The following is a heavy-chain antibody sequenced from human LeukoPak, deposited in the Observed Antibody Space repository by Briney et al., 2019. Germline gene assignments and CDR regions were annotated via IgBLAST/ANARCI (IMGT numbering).Heavy chain of an antibody. V-gene: IGHV4-61*01. D-gene: IGHD3-22*01. J-gene: IGHJ3*02. CDR3: ARGGFYDKEAFDI. CDR1: GGSISSGSYY. Sequence: SQTLSLTCTVSGGSISSGSYYWSWIRQPPGKGLEWIGYIYYSGSTNYNPSLKSRVTISVDTSKNQFSLKLSSVTAADTAVYYCARGGFYDKEAFDIWGQGTMVTVSS. CDR2: IYYSGST.